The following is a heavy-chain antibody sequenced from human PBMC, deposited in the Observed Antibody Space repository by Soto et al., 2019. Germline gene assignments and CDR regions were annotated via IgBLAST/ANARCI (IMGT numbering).Heavy chain of an antibody. D-gene: IGHD5-12*01. CDR2: IWYDGSNK. CDR1: GFTFSSYG. CDR3: ARASAWLPHDAFDI. V-gene: IGHV3-33*01. J-gene: IGHJ3*02. Sequence: QVQLVESGGGVVQPGRSLRLSCAASGFTFSSYGMHWVRQAPGKGLEWVAVIWYDGSNKYYADSVKGRFTISRDNSKNTLYLQMNSLRAEDTAVYYCARASAWLPHDAFDIWGQGTMVTVSS.